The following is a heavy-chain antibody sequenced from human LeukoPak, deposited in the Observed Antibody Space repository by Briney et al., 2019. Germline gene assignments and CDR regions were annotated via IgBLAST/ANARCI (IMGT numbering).Heavy chain of an antibody. CDR2: IYYSGST. D-gene: IGHD6-13*01. Sequence: SETLSLTCTVSGGSISSYYWSWIRQPPGKGLEWIGYIYYSGSTNYNPSLKSRVTISVDTSKNQFSLKLSSVTAADTAVYYCVRDRGSSWFYPFDYWGQGTLVTVSS. J-gene: IGHJ4*02. CDR3: VRDRGSSWFYPFDY. CDR1: GGSISSYY. V-gene: IGHV4-59*01.